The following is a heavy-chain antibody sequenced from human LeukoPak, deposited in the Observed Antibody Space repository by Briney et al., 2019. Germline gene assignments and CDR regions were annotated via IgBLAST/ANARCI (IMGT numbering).Heavy chain of an antibody. CDR2: MNPNSGNT. J-gene: IGHJ5*02. D-gene: IGHD3-10*01. CDR3: ARGWVVRGVSRWFDP. Sequence: ATVKVSCKASGYTFTSYDINWVRQATGQELEWMGWMNPNSGNTGYAQKFQGRVTMTRNTSISTAYMELSSLRSEDTAVYYCARGWVVRGVSRWFDPWGQGTLVTVSS. V-gene: IGHV1-8*01. CDR1: GYTFTSYD.